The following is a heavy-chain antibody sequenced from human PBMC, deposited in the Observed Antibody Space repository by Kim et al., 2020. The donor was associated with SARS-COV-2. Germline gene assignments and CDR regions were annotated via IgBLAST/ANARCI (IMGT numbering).Heavy chain of an antibody. J-gene: IGHJ5*02. CDR1: GGSFSGYY. Sequence: SETLSLTCAVYGGSFSGYYWSWIRQPPGKGLEWIGEINHSGSTNYNPSLKSRVTISVDTSKNQFSLKLSSVTAADTAVYYCARGREKDSPVPFDPWGQGTLVTVSS. D-gene: IGHD1-1*01. CDR2: INHSGST. V-gene: IGHV4-34*01. CDR3: ARGREKDSPVPFDP.